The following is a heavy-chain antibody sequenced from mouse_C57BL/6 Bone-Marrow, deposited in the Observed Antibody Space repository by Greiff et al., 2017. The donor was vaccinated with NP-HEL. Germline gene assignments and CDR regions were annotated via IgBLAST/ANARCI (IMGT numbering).Heavy chain of an antibody. J-gene: IGHJ2*01. V-gene: IGHV1-18*01. CDR2: INPNNGGT. CDR1: GYTFTDYN. Sequence: EVQGVESGPELVKPGASVKIPCKASGYTFTDYNMDWVKQSHGKSLEWIGDINPNNGGTIYNQKFKGKATLTVDKSSSTAYMELRSLTSEDTAVYYCARLTVAYFDYWGQGTTLTVSS. CDR3: ARLTVAYFDY. D-gene: IGHD1-1*01.